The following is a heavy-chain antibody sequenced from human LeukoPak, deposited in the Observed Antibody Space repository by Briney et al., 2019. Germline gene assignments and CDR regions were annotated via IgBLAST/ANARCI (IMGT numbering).Heavy chain of an antibody. J-gene: IGHJ4*02. V-gene: IGHV4-59*12. CDR3: AREASASSAGHFDY. CDR2: IYYSGST. D-gene: IGHD6-13*01. CDR1: GGSISSYY. Sequence: PSETLSLTCTVSGGSISSYYWSWIRQPPGKGLEWIGYIYYSGSTNYNPSLKSRVTISVDTSKNQFSLKLSSVTAADTAVYYCAREASASSAGHFDYWGQGTLVTVSS.